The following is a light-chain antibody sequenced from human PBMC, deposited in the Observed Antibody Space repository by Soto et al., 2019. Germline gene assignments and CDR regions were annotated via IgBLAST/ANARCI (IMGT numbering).Light chain of an antibody. CDR1: LTVNTN. J-gene: IGKJ3*01. CDR2: YAS. CDR3: QQYNNWPPGAT. V-gene: IGKV3-15*01. Sequence: DIVMTQSPATLSVSPGERATLSCRASLTVNTNLAWYQQKPGRAPRLLIYYASTRATGIPARFSGSGSVKEFTLTISSVQSEDSAVYYCQQYNNWPPGATFGPGTKVEIK.